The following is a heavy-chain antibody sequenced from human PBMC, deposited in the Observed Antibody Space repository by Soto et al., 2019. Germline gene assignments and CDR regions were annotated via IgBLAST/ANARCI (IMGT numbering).Heavy chain of an antibody. CDR2: SYYTGST. Sequence: QVQLQESGPGLVKPSETLSLTCTVSGGSISGGYYCTWIRQHPRKGLEWIGYSYYTGSTYYNPSLTSRITISVDTSKNQFSLRLSSVTAADTALYYCARLGGVDGALWFDYWGHGTLV. D-gene: IGHD1-26*01. V-gene: IGHV4-31*03. J-gene: IGHJ4*01. CDR3: ARLGGVDGALWFDY. CDR1: GGSISGGYY.